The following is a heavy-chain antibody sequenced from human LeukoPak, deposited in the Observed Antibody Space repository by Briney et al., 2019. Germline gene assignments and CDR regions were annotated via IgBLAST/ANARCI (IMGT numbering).Heavy chain of an antibody. CDR1: GGSISSYY. J-gene: IGHJ5*02. CDR2: IYYSGST. D-gene: IGHD3-10*01. Sequence: SETLSLTCTVSGGSISSYYWSWIRQPPGKGLEWIGYIYYSGSTNYNPSLQSRVTISVDTSKTQFSLKLSSVTAADTAVYYCARLTAPQLWFGELLGNWFDPWGQGTLVTVSS. CDR3: ARLTAPQLWFGELLGNWFDP. V-gene: IGHV4-59*08.